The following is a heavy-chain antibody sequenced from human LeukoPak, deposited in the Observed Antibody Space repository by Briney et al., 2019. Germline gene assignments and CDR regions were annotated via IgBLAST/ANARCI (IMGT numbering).Heavy chain of an antibody. Sequence: SETLSLTCPVYGGSFSGYYWSWIRQPPGKGLEWIGEINHSGSTNYNPSLKSRVTISVDTSKNQFSLKLSSVTAADTAVYYCASAKLTTYYYYMDVWGKGTTVTVSS. V-gene: IGHV4-34*01. D-gene: IGHD1-1*01. CDR1: GGSFSGYY. J-gene: IGHJ6*03. CDR3: ASAKLTTYYYYMDV. CDR2: INHSGST.